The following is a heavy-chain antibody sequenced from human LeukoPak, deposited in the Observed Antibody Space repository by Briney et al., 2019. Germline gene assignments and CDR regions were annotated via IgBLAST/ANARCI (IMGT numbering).Heavy chain of an antibody. V-gene: IGHV1-69-2*01. CDR2: VDPEDGET. J-gene: IGHJ5*02. D-gene: IGHD2-2*01. Sequence: ASVKVSCKVSGYTFTDYYMHWVQQAPGRGLEWMGLVDPEDGETIYAEKFQGRVTITADTSTDTAYMELSSLRSEDTAVYYCARDVQSYQLLFGFDPWGQGTLVTVSS. CDR3: ARDVQSYQLLFGFDP. CDR1: GYTFTDYY.